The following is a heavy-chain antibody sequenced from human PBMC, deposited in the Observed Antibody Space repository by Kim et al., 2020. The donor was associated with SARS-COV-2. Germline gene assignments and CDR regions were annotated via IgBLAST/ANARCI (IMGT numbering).Heavy chain of an antibody. Sequence: ASVKVSCKASGYSFTSYYMHWVRQAPGQGLEWMGIINPSGGGTTYAQRFQGRFTMTTDTSSSTVYMDLNSLRSEDTAVYYCVKGRFGDIYYFDYWGQGT. CDR1: GYSFTSYY. V-gene: IGHV1-46*01. J-gene: IGHJ4*02. D-gene: IGHD3-10*01. CDR3: VKGRFGDIYYFDY. CDR2: INPSGGGT.